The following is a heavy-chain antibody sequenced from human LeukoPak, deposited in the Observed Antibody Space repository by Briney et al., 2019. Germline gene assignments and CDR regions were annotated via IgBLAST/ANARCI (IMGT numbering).Heavy chain of an antibody. CDR1: GYTFTSYD. CDR2: MNPNSGNT. CDR3: ARSYCSSTSCYTWVGFDY. Sequence: ASVKVSYEASGYTFTSYDINWVRQATGQGREWMGWMNPNSGNTGYAHKFQGRVTMTRNTSISTAYMELSSLRSEDTAVYYCARSYCSSTSCYTWVGFDYWAQGNLVTVSS. D-gene: IGHD2-2*02. V-gene: IGHV1-8*01. J-gene: IGHJ4*02.